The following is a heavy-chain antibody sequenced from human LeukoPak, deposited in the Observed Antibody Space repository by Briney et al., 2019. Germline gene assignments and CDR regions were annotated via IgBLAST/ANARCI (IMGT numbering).Heavy chain of an antibody. CDR3: TRGAAGPHYFDY. CDR1: GFTFSSYW. Sequence: GGSLRLSCAASGFTFSSYWMSWVRQAPGKGLEWVANIKQAGTEKYYVDSVKGRFTISRDNAKNSLYLQMNSLRAEDTAVYYCTRGAAGPHYFDYWGQGTLVTVSS. V-gene: IGHV3-7*03. J-gene: IGHJ4*02. D-gene: IGHD6-13*01. CDR2: IKQAGTEK.